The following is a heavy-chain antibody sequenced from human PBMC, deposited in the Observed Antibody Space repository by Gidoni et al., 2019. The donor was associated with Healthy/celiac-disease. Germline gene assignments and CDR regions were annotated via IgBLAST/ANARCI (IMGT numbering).Heavy chain of an antibody. CDR2: IYHSGST. V-gene: IGHV4-38-2*02. J-gene: IGHJ5*02. CDR1: GYSISSGYY. D-gene: IGHD3-22*01. Sequence: QVQLQESGPGLVKPSETLSLTCTVSGYSISSGYYWGWIRQPPGKGLEWIGSIYHSGSTYYNPSLKSRVTISVDTSKNQFSLKLSSVTAADTAVYYCARGSPYYYDSSGYSNWFDPWGQGTLVTVSS. CDR3: ARGSPYYYDSSGYSNWFDP.